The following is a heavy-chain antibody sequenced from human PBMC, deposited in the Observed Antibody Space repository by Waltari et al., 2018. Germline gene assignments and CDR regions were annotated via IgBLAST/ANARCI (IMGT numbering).Heavy chain of an antibody. D-gene: IGHD3-3*01. CDR1: GYTFTSYG. V-gene: IGHV1-18*04. CDR2: ISADNGYT. Sequence: QVQLVQSGAEVKKPGASVKVSCKASGYTFTSYGINWVRQDPGQGLEWMGWISADNGYTNYAQKVQGRVTMTTDTATSTAYMELRSLRSDDTAGYYCARVGDDSWSGYFDYWGQGTLVTVSS. CDR3: ARVGDDSWSGYFDY. J-gene: IGHJ4*02.